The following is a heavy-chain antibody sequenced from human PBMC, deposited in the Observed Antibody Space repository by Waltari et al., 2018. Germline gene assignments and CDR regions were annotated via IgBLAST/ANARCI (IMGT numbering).Heavy chain of an antibody. CDR1: GFTFSSYS. Sequence: VQLVESGGGLVKPGGSRRLSCAASGFTFSSYSMNWVRQAPGKGLEGVSSISSSSSYIYYADSVKGRFTISRDNAKNSLYLQMNSLRAEDTAVYYCARAMITFGGVIGHYDYWGQGTLVTVSS. CDR3: ARAMITFGGVIGHYDY. V-gene: IGHV3-21*01. J-gene: IGHJ4*02. D-gene: IGHD3-16*02. CDR2: ISSSSSYI.